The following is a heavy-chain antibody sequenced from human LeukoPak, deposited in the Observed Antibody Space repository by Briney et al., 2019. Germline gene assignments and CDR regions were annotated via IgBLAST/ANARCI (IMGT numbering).Heavy chain of an antibody. CDR1: GGTFSSYA. Sequence: SVKVSCKASGGTFSSYAISWVRQAPGQGLEWMGGIIPIFGTTNYAQKLQGRVTITADESTSTAYMELSSLRSEDTAVYYCATPLIRYYDSSARRPFDYWGQGTLVTVSS. CDR2: IIPIFGTT. J-gene: IGHJ4*02. D-gene: IGHD3-22*01. V-gene: IGHV1-69*13. CDR3: ATPLIRYYDSSARRPFDY.